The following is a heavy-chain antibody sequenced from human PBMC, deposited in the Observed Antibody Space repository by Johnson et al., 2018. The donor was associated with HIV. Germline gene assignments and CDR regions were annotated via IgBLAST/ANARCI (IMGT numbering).Heavy chain of an antibody. D-gene: IGHD1-26*01. CDR1: GFTFDDYG. J-gene: IGHJ3*02. V-gene: IGHV3-20*04. CDR3: AKGLGRYYEAFDI. CDR2: INWNGVRT. Sequence: VQLVESGGGVVRPGGSLRLSCAASGFTFDDYGMNWVRQAPGKGLEWVSGINWNGVRTGYLDSMKGRFTISRDNSKNTLYLQMNSLRVEDTAVYYCAKGLGRYYEAFDIWGQGTMVTVSS.